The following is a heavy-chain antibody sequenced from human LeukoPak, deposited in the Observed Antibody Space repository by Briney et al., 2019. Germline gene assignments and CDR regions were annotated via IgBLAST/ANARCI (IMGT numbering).Heavy chain of an antibody. J-gene: IGHJ4*02. Sequence: SETLSLTCAVYGGSFSGYHWSWIRQPPGKGLEWIGEINHSGSTNYNPSLKSRVTISVDTSKNQFSLKLSSVTAADTAVYYCARDTTLDYWGQGTLVTVSS. CDR2: INHSGST. D-gene: IGHD1-1*01. CDR1: GGSFSGYH. CDR3: ARDTTLDY. V-gene: IGHV4-34*01.